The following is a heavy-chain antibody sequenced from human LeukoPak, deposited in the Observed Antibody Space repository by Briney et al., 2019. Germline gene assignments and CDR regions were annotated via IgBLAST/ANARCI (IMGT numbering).Heavy chain of an antibody. D-gene: IGHD2-2*01. CDR3: ARDKAAVVVPAATIDY. Sequence: ASVKVSCKASGYTFTSYGISWVRQAPGQGPEWMGWISTYNGNTNYAQKLQGRDTMTTDTSTSTAYMELRSLRSDDTAVYYCARDKAAVVVPAATIDYWGQGTLVTVSS. V-gene: IGHV1-18*04. CDR1: GYTFTSYG. CDR2: ISTYNGNT. J-gene: IGHJ4*02.